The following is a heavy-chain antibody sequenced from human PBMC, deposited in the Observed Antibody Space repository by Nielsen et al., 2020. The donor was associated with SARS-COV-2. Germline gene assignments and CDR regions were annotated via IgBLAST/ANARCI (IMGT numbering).Heavy chain of an antibody. CDR1: GSTFSSYS. CDR2: ISSSSSYI. J-gene: IGHJ4*02. D-gene: IGHD4-17*01. V-gene: IGHV3-21*04. CDR3: AKASRPRDYGDHFDY. Sequence: GESLKISCAASGSTFSSYSMNWVRQAPGKGLEWVSSISSSSSYIYYADSVKGRFTISRDNAKNSLYLQMNSLRAEDTAVYYCAKASRPRDYGDHFDYWGQGTLVTVSS.